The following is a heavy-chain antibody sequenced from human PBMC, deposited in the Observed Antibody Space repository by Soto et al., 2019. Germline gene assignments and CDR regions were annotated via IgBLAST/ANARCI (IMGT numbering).Heavy chain of an antibody. Sequence: QVQLVQSGAEVKKPGASVKVSCKASGYTFSCYGISWVRQAPGQGLEWMGWISAYNGNTNYAQKLQGRVTMTTDTSTSTAYMELRSLRSDDTAVYYSARRGGGCQYYYYYHMDVWGKGTMVTVSS. V-gene: IGHV1-18*01. CDR3: ARRGGGCQYYYYYHMDV. D-gene: IGHD2-21*01. CDR1: GYTFSCYG. J-gene: IGHJ6*03. CDR2: ISAYNGNT.